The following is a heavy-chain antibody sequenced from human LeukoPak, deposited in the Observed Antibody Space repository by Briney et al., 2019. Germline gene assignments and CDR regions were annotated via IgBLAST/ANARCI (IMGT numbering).Heavy chain of an antibody. D-gene: IGHD1-26*01. CDR1: GFTFSSYA. CDR3: AKDIASGSYQFDY. V-gene: IGHV3-23*01. J-gene: IGHJ4*02. CDR2: ISGSGGST. Sequence: GGSLRLSCAASGFTFSSYAMSWVCQAPGKGLEWVSAISGSGGSTYYADSVKGRFTISRDNSKNTLYLQMNSLRAEDTAVYYCAKDIASGSYQFDYWGQGTLVTVSS.